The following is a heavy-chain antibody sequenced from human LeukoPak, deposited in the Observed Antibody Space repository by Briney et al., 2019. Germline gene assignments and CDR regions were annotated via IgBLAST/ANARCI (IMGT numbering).Heavy chain of an antibody. J-gene: IGHJ2*01. V-gene: IGHV4-31*03. Sequence: PSETLSLTCSVSGAPIRSADYYWSWVRQHPGKGLEWIGYIYDSGSTHYNPSLKSRVTISVDTSKNHFSLKLNSLTAADTAVYYCASQTSVTPSWYFDLWGRGTLVTVSS. CDR2: IYDSGST. CDR1: GAPIRSADYY. CDR3: ASQTSVTPSWYFDL. D-gene: IGHD4-17*01.